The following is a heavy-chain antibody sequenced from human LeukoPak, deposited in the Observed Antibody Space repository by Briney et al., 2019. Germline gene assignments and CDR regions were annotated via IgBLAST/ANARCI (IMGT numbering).Heavy chain of an antibody. CDR3: AKTTDSRIVGAIRPIWGFDY. CDR2: INDNGVST. CDR1: GFTFSSYA. D-gene: IGHD1-26*01. Sequence: RAGGSLRLSCAASGFTFSSYAMTWVRQAPGKGLEWVSAINDNGVSTYYADSVKGRFTISRDNSKNKLFLQMNSLRAEDTAVYYCAKTTDSRIVGAIRPIWGFDYWGQGTLVTVSS. J-gene: IGHJ4*02. V-gene: IGHV3-23*01.